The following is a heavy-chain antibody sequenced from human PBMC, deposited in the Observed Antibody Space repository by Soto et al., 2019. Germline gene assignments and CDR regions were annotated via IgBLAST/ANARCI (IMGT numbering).Heavy chain of an antibody. CDR3: ARDSRTLRYLEWPAAFDS. CDR1: GDSLENLA. Sequence: QVQLVQSGTEVRTPGSSVKVSCKASGDSLENLAISWVRQAPGQGFEWMGGVIPVLGTTDYAQNVQDRLTIPADESTHTVFMELSRLKSEHTAVYFCARDSRTLRYLEWPAAFDSWGQGTLVTVSS. CDR2: VIPVLGTT. V-gene: IGHV1-69*01. J-gene: IGHJ5*01. D-gene: IGHD3-3*01.